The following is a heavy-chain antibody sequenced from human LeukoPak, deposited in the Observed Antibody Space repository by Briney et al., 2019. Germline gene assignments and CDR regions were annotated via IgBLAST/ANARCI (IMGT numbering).Heavy chain of an antibody. V-gene: IGHV4-34*01. CDR3: ATESDILTGYKN. D-gene: IGHD3-9*01. CDR1: GGSFSGYY. CDR2: INHSGST. J-gene: IGHJ4*02. Sequence: SGTLSPTCAVYGGSFSGYYWSWIRQPPGKGLEWIGEINHSGSTNYNPSLKSRVTISVDTSKNQFSLKLSSVTAADTAVYYCATESDILTGYKNWGQGTLVTVSS.